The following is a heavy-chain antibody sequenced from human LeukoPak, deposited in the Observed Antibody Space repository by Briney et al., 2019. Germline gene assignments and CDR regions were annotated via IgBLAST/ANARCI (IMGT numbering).Heavy chain of an antibody. V-gene: IGHV4-61*02. D-gene: IGHD6-6*01. CDR2: IYASGST. CDR1: GGSLSSGSDY. J-gene: IGHJ4*02. Sequence: PSQTLSLTCTVSGGSLSSGSDYWSWIRQSAGKGLEWIGRIYASGSTNYNPSLKSRVTISVDTSKNQFSLKLSSVTAADTAVYYCAREGSISGGIFDYWGQGTLVTVSS. CDR3: AREGSISGGIFDY.